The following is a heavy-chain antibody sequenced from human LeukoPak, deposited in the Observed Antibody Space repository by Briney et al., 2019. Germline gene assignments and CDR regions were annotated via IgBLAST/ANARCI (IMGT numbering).Heavy chain of an antibody. CDR1: GGSISSSSYY. D-gene: IGHD3-3*01. J-gene: IGHJ6*02. CDR3: ARSASIFGRGYGMDV. Sequence: SETLSLTCTVSGGSISSSSYYWGWIRQPPGKGLEWIGSIYYSGSTYYNPSLKSRVTISVDTSKNQFSLKLSSVTAADTAVYCCARSASIFGRGYGMDVWGQGTTVTVSS. CDR2: IYYSGST. V-gene: IGHV4-39*01.